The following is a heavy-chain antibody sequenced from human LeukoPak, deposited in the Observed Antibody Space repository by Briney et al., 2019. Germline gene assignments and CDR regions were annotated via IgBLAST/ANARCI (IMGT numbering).Heavy chain of an antibody. CDR1: GYNFITYW. CDR3: ATTGAASDF. V-gene: IGHV5-51*01. CDR2: IFPRDSDV. J-gene: IGHJ4*02. D-gene: IGHD6-19*01. Sequence: GESLKISCKASGYNFITYWIGWVRQMPGKGLDFVGIIFPRDSDVRYSPSFQGQVTISADTSTSTVYLQWSSLKASDTAMYYCATTGAASDFWGQGTQVTVSS.